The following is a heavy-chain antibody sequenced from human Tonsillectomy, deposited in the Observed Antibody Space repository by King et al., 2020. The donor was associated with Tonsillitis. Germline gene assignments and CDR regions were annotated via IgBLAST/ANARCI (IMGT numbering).Heavy chain of an antibody. D-gene: IGHD5-24*01. J-gene: IGHJ4*02. V-gene: IGHV4-30-2*01. CDR1: GVSISSGGYS. CDR3: VTRRDGYNYYSGY. Sequence: QLQESGSGLVKPSQTLSLTCAVSGVSISSGGYSWSWIRPPPGKGLEWIAYIYHGGGNYYNPSLKSRVTISVDRSKNQFSLNLNSVTAADTAVYYCVTRRDGYNYYSGYWGQGTQVTVS. CDR2: IYHGGGN.